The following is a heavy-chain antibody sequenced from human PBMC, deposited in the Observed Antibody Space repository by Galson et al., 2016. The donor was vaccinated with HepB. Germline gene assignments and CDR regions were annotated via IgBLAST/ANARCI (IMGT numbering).Heavy chain of an antibody. Sequence: SLRLSCAASGFTFKNHGIHWVRQAPGKGLEWVAFIWFDGSNEEYADSVKGRFTVSRDNSKNRLYLQMNSLRAEDTGVYYCARDGQWLGPYGLDVWGSGTTVIVSS. J-gene: IGHJ6*04. CDR3: ARDGQWLGPYGLDV. CDR2: IWFDGSNE. CDR1: GFTFKNHG. V-gene: IGHV3-33*01. D-gene: IGHD6-19*01.